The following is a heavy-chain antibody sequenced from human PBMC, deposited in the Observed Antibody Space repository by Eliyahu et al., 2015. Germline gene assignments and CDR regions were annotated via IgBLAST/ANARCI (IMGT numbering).Heavy chain of an antibody. CDR1: XXTFTTYY. CDR2: INPIGGGT. Sequence: QVQLVQSGAEVKEPGASVKFSXTASXXTFTTYYIHWVRQAPGQGLEXMGLINPIGGGTSYPQTFQGRVTMTRDTSTSTVYMELSSLRSEDTAVYYCARASPNSHCDFWGQGTLVTVSS. J-gene: IGHJ4*02. CDR3: ARASPNSHCDF. V-gene: IGHV1-46*03. D-gene: IGHD1-1*01.